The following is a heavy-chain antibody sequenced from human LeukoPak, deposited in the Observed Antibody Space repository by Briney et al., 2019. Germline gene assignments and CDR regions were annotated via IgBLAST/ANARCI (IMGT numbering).Heavy chain of an antibody. J-gene: IGHJ3*02. CDR3: ARVSVTTGDAFDI. CDR1: GYAFTGYY. CDR2: INPNSGGT. V-gene: IGHV1-2*02. D-gene: IGHD4-11*01. Sequence: ASVKVSCKASGYAFTGYYMHWVRQAPGQGLEWMGWINPNSGGTNYAQKFQGRVTMTRDTSISTAYMELSRLRSDDTAVYYCARVSVTTGDAFDIWGQGTMVTVSS.